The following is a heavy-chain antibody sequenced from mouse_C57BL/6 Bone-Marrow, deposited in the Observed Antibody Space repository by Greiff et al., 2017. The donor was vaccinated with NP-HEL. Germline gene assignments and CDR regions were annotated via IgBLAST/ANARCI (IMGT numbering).Heavy chain of an antibody. V-gene: IGHV1-82*01. CDR1: GYAFSSSW. Sequence: QVQLQQSGPELVKPGASVKISCKASGYAFSSSWMNWVKQRPGKGLEWIGRIYPGDGDTTYNGKFKGKATLTADKSSSTAYMQLSSLASEDAAVYYYAKRNWDLFAYWGQGTLVTVSA. J-gene: IGHJ3*01. CDR2: IYPGDGDT. D-gene: IGHD4-1*01. CDR3: AKRNWDLFAY.